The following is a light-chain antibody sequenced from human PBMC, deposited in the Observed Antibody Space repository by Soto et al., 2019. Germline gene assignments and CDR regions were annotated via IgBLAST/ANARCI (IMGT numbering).Light chain of an antibody. CDR3: CSYGGSDTFL. V-gene: IGLV2-23*02. CDR1: SSDVGTYNL. CDR2: EVY. J-gene: IGLJ2*01. Sequence: QSALTQPASVSGSPGQSITISCIGTSSDVGTYNLVSWHQHHPGKAPKLIIYEVYKRSSGVSNRFSGSKSGNTASLTLSGLQTEDEADYYCCSYGGSDTFLFGGVTKVTVL.